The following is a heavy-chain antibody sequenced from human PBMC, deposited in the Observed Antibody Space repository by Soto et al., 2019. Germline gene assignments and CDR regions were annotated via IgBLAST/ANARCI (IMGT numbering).Heavy chain of an antibody. D-gene: IGHD3-10*01. CDR2: MNPNSGNT. V-gene: IGHV1-8*01. CDR1: GYTFTSYD. Sequence: ASVKVSCKASGYTFTSYDINWVRQATGQGLEWMGWMNPNSGNTGYAQKFQGRVTMTRNTSISTAYMELSSLRSEDTAVYYCARSPTNYYGSGSYSGLDWYYYYYMDVWGKGTTVTVSS. J-gene: IGHJ6*03. CDR3: ARSPTNYYGSGSYSGLDWYYYYYMDV.